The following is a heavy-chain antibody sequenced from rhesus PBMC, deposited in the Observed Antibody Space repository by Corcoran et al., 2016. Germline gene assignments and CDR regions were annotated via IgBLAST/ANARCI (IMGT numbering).Heavy chain of an antibody. CDR2: IDGSSTST. Sequence: QVKLQQWGEGLVKPSETLSLTCAVSGCSISAYYDWTWIRQTHGKGMQWIDNIDGSSTSTNYNPPRKNRVTFSKDTSKNQFCLKLSSVTAADTALYYCAREDWNNYFDYWGQGVLVTVSS. CDR1: GCSISAYYD. CDR3: AREDWNNYFDY. D-gene: IGHD1-20*01. V-gene: IGHV4-73*01. J-gene: IGHJ4*01.